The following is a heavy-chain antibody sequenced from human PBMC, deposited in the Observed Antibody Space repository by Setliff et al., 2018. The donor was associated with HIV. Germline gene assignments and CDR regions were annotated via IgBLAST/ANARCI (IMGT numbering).Heavy chain of an antibody. J-gene: IGHJ5*02. Sequence: PSETLSLTCTVSGVSMNGDSYSWTWLRQPAGKGPELIGHIYVGGSVIYNPSLASRVTISMVPSNTQFSLDLSSVTAADTAKYYCTRAKTIGVSAVFFDPWGQGRPVTVSS. V-gene: IGHV4-61*09. CDR1: GVSMNGDSYS. CDR2: IYVGGSV. CDR3: TRAKTIGVSAVFFDP. D-gene: IGHD3-3*01.